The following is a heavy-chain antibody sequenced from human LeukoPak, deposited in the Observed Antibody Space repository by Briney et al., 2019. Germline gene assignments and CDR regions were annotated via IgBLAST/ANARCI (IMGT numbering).Heavy chain of an antibody. V-gene: IGHV3-9*01. CDR3: AKDRRRNHAFDI. J-gene: IGHJ3*02. CDR2: ISWNSGSI. Sequence: PGRSLRLSCAASGFTFDDYAMHWVRQAPGKGLEWVSGISWNSGSIGYADSVKGRFTISRDNAKNSLYLQMDSLRAEDTALYYCAKDRRRNHAFDIWGQGTMVTVSS. CDR1: GFTFDDYA. D-gene: IGHD1-14*01.